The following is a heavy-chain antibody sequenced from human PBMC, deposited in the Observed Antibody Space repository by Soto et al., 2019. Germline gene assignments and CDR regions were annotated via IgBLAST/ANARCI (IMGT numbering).Heavy chain of an antibody. CDR2: ISSSSSTI. V-gene: IGHV3-48*01. CDR3: TRESTANDAFDI. J-gene: IGHJ3*02. CDR1: GFIFSSYS. D-gene: IGHD4-4*01. Sequence: PGGSLRLSCAASGFIFSSYSMNWVRQAPGKGLEWVSYISSSSSTIYYADSVKGRFTISRDNAKNSLYLQMNSLRAEDTAVYYCTRESTANDAFDIWGQGTMVTVSS.